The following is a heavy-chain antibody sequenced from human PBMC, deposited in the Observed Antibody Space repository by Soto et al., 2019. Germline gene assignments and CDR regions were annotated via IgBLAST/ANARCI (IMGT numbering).Heavy chain of an antibody. J-gene: IGHJ6*02. Sequence: QVQLQESGPGLVKPSQTLSLTCTVSGGSISSGGFYWSWIRQHPGKGLEWIGYIYYTGSTYYNPSLKSRVTISVDTSKNPFSMKLTSVTAADTAVYYCARDEEVNYADYGGSDHYYGMDVWGQGTTVTVSS. V-gene: IGHV4-31*03. CDR2: IYYTGST. CDR1: GGSISSGGFY. D-gene: IGHD4-17*01. CDR3: ARDEEVNYADYGGSDHYYGMDV.